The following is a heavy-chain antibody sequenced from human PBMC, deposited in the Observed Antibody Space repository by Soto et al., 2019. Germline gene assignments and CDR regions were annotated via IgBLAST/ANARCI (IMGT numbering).Heavy chain of an antibody. V-gene: IGHV1-18*04. D-gene: IGHD1-26*01. CDR3: ERERQWEPLLY. CDR2: VSAYNRNS. CDR1: GYTFTNYG. Sequence: QVQLVQSGGEVKKPGASVRLSCKTSGYTFTNYGLTWGRQAPGQGLEWIGWVSAYNRNSNYAQKFEDRVTMTTDTSTKTAYLELRSLRSDDTAVYYCERERQWEPLLYWGEGTLLTVSP. J-gene: IGHJ4*02.